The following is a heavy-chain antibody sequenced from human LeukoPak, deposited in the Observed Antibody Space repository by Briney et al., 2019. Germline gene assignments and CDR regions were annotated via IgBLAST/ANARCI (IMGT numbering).Heavy chain of an antibody. J-gene: IGHJ3*02. CDR3: ARDSYYDILTAYTPDAFDI. D-gene: IGHD3-9*01. CDR2: ISSSSSYI. V-gene: IGHV3-21*01. Sequence: GGSLRLSCAASGFTFSSYSMNWVRQAPGKGLEWVSSISSSSSYIYYADSVKGRFTISRDNAKNSLYLQMNSLRAEDTAVYYCARDSYYDILTAYTPDAFDIWGQGTMVTVSS. CDR1: GFTFSSYS.